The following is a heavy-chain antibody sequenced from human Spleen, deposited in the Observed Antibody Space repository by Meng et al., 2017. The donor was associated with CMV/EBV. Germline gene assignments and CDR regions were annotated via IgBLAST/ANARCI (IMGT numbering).Heavy chain of an antibody. CDR3: AKLVRPQGLRGFYL. Sequence: SDDSLRNRNYDWGWIGQPPGKGLDWIATISRSGSTFCNPSLKSRVTMSVDTSENQVSLRVNSVTAADTAVYYCAKLVRPQGLRGFYLWGQGALVTVSS. D-gene: IGHD3-10*01. V-gene: IGHV4-39*07. J-gene: IGHJ5*02. CDR1: DDSLRNRNYD. CDR2: ISRSGST.